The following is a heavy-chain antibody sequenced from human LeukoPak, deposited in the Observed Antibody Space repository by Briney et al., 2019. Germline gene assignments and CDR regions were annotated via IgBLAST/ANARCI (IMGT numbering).Heavy chain of an antibody. J-gene: IGHJ5*02. D-gene: IGHD5-12*01. CDR1: GYSISSGYY. CDR3: ARRGVIVATIGINWFDP. CDR2: IRHSGTT. V-gene: IGHV4-38-2*02. Sequence: PSETLSLTRTVSGYSISSGYYWGWIRQPPGKGLEWIGTIRHSGTTYYNPSLKSRVTISIDSSKNQFSLRLTSVAAADTAVVYCARRGVIVATIGINWFDPWGQGTLVTVSS.